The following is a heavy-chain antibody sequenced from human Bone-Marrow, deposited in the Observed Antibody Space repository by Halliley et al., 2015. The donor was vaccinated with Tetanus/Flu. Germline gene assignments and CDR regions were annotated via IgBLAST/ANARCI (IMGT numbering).Heavy chain of an antibody. CDR2: IRSRSDYI. V-gene: IGHV3-21*01. D-gene: IGHD3-10*01. J-gene: IGHJ5*02. Sequence: SSIRSRSDYIYYSDSVQGRFPISRDNTKNSLYLQMDRLRDDDSALYFCARGLNYYGSGRKRFDLWGQGTLVIVSS. CDR3: ARGLNYYGSGRKRFDL.